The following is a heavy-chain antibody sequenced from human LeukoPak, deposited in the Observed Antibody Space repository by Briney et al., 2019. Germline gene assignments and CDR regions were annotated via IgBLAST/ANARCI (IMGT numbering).Heavy chain of an antibody. J-gene: IGHJ6*03. Sequence: PGGSLRLSCAASGFTFSSYAMSWVRQAPGKGLEWVSAISGSGGSTYYADSVKGRFTISRDNSKNTLYLQMNSLRAEDTAVYYCAKDRWVVNGRFPSGPRYYYYYMDVWGKGTTVTVSS. CDR1: GFTFSSYA. CDR2: ISGSGGST. D-gene: IGHD3-3*01. V-gene: IGHV3-23*01. CDR3: AKDRWVVNGRFPSGPRYYYYYMDV.